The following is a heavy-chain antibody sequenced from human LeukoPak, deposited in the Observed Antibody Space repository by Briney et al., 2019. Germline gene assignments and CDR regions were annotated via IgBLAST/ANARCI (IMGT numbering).Heavy chain of an antibody. J-gene: IGHJ3*02. CDR1: GFTFGDYA. V-gene: IGHV3-49*04. D-gene: IGHD1-7*01. Sequence: GGALRLSCTASGFTFGDYAMSWVRQAPGKGLEWVGFIRSKAYGGTTEYAASVKGRFTISRDGSKSIAYLQMNSLKTDDTAVYYCTRGNWNYGNAFDIWGQGTMVTVSS. CDR3: TRGNWNYGNAFDI. CDR2: IRSKAYGGTT.